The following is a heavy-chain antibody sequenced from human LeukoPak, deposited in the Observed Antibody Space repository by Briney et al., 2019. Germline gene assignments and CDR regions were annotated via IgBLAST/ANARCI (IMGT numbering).Heavy chain of an antibody. CDR2: ISSSSSYI. J-gene: IGHJ6*02. Sequence: GGSLRLSCAASGFTFSSDSMNWVRQAPGKGLEWVSSISSSSSYIYYADSVKGRFTISRDNAKNSLYLQMNSLRAEDTAVYYCARDSRVARAYYGMDVWGQGTTVTVSS. CDR3: ARDSRVARAYYGMDV. CDR1: GFTFSSDS. V-gene: IGHV3-21*01. D-gene: IGHD2-15*01.